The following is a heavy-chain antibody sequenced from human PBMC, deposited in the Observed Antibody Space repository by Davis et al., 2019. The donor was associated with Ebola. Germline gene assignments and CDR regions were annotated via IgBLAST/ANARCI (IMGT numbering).Heavy chain of an antibody. CDR2: IGSSSDYM. D-gene: IGHD7-27*01. CDR3: VRSNPYWGYEAFDI. V-gene: IGHV3-21*06. J-gene: IGHJ3*02. CDR1: GFTFSSFS. Sequence: PGGSLKLSCAASGFTFSSFSMNWVRQSPGQGLEWVSSIGSSSDYMYYADSVQGRFTLSRDNAKNSLYLQMNSLRAEDTAVYYCVRSNPYWGYEAFDIWGQGTTVTVSS.